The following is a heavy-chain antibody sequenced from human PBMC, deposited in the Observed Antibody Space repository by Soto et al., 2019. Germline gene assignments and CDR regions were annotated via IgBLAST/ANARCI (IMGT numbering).Heavy chain of an antibody. V-gene: IGHV3-30*02. CDR1: GFIFSNNG. J-gene: IGHJ4*02. D-gene: IGHD3-10*02. CDR2: MSYDGSAK. Sequence: GGSLSLSCAGSGFIFSNNGMHWVRQAPGKGLEWVAFMSYDGSAKFLADSVKGRFTISRDNSKSTLFLHMSSLRAEDTAMYYCAIVRVADSPLDHWGQGTLVTVSS. CDR3: AIVRVADSPLDH.